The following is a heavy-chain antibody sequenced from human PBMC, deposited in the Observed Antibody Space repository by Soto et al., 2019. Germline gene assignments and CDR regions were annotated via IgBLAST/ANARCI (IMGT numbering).Heavy chain of an antibody. Sequence: EVQLLESGGGLVQPGGSLRLSCAASGFTFSSYAMSWVRQAPGKGLEWVSAISGSGGSTYYADSVKGRFTNSRDNPKNTLYLQMNSLRAEDTAVYYCAKCPGGATTMFDYWGQGTLVTVSS. CDR3: AKCPGGATTMFDY. V-gene: IGHV3-23*01. CDR2: ISGSGGST. D-gene: IGHD1-26*01. J-gene: IGHJ4*02. CDR1: GFTFSSYA.